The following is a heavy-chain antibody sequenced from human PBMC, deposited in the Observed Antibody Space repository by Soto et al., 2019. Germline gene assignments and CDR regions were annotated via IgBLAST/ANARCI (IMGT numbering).Heavy chain of an antibody. J-gene: IGHJ6*02. Sequence: PSETLSLTCTVSGGSVSSGSYYWSWIRQPPGKGLEWIGYIYYSGSTNYNPSLKSRVTISVDTSKNQFSLKLSSVTAADTTVHYCARARIAAAGLVYYYYYGMDVWGQGTTVTVSS. CDR2: IYYSGST. CDR1: GGSVSSGSYY. D-gene: IGHD6-13*01. V-gene: IGHV4-61*01. CDR3: ARARIAAAGLVYYYYYGMDV.